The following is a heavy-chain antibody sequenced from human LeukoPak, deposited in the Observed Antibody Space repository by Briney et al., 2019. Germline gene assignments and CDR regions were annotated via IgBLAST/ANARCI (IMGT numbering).Heavy chain of an antibody. CDR1: GFTFDDYA. Sequence: GRSLRLSCAASGFTFDDYAMHWVRQAPGKGLEWVSGISWNSGSIGYADSVKGRFTISRDSAKNSLYLQMNSLRAEDMALYYCAKDHSSGWRKGSFDYWGQGTLVTVSS. CDR3: AKDHSSGWRKGSFDY. V-gene: IGHV3-9*03. CDR2: ISWNSGSI. J-gene: IGHJ4*02. D-gene: IGHD6-19*01.